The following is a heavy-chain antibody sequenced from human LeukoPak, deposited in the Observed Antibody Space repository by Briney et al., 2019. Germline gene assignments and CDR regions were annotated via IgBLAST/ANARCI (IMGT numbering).Heavy chain of an antibody. CDR2: IWYDGSNK. CDR3: AVHCSSSSCPPDY. CDR1: GFTFSNYG. Sequence: GGSLRLSCAASGFTFSNYGMHWVRQAPGKGLEWVAVIWYDGSNKYYADSVKGRFTISRDNSKNTLYLQMNSLRAEDTAVYYCAVHCSSSSCPPDYWGQGTLVTVFS. D-gene: IGHD2-2*01. J-gene: IGHJ4*02. V-gene: IGHV3-33*01.